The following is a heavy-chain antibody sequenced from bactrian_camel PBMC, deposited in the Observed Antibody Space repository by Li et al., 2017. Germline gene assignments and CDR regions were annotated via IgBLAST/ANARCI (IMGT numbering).Heavy chain of an antibody. V-gene: IGHV3S55*01. D-gene: IGHD2*01. CDR1: GDTASDSC. CDR2: ISSDGTT. J-gene: IGHJ4*01. CDR3: GAYCYNGASTEDY. Sequence: HVQLVESGGGSVQAGGSLRLSSGDTASDSCMGWFRQSPGKGHELVSTISSDGTTNYADFVKGRFTVSQDNAKNTLYLQMNSLKTEDTAVYYCGAYCYNGASTEDYWGQGTQVTVS.